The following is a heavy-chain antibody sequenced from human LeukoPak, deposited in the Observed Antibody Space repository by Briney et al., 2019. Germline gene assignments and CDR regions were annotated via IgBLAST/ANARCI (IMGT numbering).Heavy chain of an antibody. CDR3: ARPDSDTSAYRPFDI. J-gene: IGHJ3*02. Sequence: QPGGSLRLSCAASGFRFSTYLMSWVRQAPGKGLEWVAYIKQDGSEKDYVDSVKGRFTISRDNARNSLSLQMSNLRAEDTAVYYCARPDSDTSAYRPFDIWGQGTMVTVSS. CDR2: IKQDGSEK. CDR1: GFRFSTYL. V-gene: IGHV3-7*04. D-gene: IGHD3-22*01.